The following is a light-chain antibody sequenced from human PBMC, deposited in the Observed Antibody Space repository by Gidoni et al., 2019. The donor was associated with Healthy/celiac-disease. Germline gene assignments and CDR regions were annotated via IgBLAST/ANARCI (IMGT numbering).Light chain of an antibody. J-gene: IGLJ1*01. Sequence: QSALTQPASVSGSPGQSITISCTGTSSDVGGYNYVSWYQQHPGKAPKPMIYEVSNRPSGVSNRFSGSKSGNTASLTISGLQAEDEADYYCSSYTSSSTLVVGTGTKVTVL. CDR1: SSDVGGYNY. CDR2: EVS. V-gene: IGLV2-14*01. CDR3: SSYTSSSTLV.